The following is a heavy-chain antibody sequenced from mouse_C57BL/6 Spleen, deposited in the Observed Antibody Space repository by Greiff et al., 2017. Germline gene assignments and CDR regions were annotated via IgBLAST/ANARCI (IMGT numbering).Heavy chain of an antibody. V-gene: IGHV1-64*01. J-gene: IGHJ2*01. Sequence: QVQLQQPGAELVKPGASVKLSCKASGYTFTSYWMHWVKQRPGHGLEWIGMVHPHSGSTNYNEKFKSKATLTVDKSSSTAYMQLSSLTSEDSAVYYCARPNYYGSSAFDYWGQGTTLTGSS. CDR1: GYTFTSYW. CDR2: VHPHSGST. D-gene: IGHD1-1*01. CDR3: ARPNYYGSSAFDY.